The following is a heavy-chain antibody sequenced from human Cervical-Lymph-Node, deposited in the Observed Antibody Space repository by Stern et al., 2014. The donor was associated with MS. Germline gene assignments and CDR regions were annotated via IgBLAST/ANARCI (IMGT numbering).Heavy chain of an antibody. V-gene: IGHV3-73*01. CDR3: TRPSLLR. Sequence: EEQLVESGGGLVQPGGSRKLPFAPPGFTFRGPAMHWVRQASGKGLEWVGRIRSKANSYATAYAASVKGRFTISRDDSKNTAYLQMNSLKTEDTAVYYCTRPSLLRWGQGTLVTVSS. J-gene: IGHJ4*02. CDR1: GFTFRGPA. D-gene: IGHD3-9*01. CDR2: IRSKANSYAT.